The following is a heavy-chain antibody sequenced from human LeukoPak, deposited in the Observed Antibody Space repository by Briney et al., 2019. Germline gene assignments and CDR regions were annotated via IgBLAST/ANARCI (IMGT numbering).Heavy chain of an antibody. Sequence: SETLSLTCTVSGGSISSGGYYWSWIRQPPGKGLEWIGYIYHSGSTYYNPSLKSRVTISVDRSKNQFSLKLSSVTAADTAVYYCARVEAAAGIDYWGQGTLVTVSS. J-gene: IGHJ4*02. V-gene: IGHV4-30-2*01. CDR2: IYHSGST. CDR1: GGSISSGGYY. CDR3: ARVEAAAGIDY. D-gene: IGHD6-13*01.